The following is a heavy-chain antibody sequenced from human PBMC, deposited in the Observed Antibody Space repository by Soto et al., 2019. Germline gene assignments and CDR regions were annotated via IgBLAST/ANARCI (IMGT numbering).Heavy chain of an antibody. CDR1: GYTFTSYG. CDR3: ARGPDPTYFDY. V-gene: IGHV1-18*01. CDR2: ISAYNGKT. Sequence: ASVKVSCKASGYTFTSYGISWVRQAPGQGLEWMGWISAYNGKTNYAQKFQARVTMTTDTSTNSVYMELRSLRSDDTAVYYCARGPDPTYFDYWGQGTLVTVSS. J-gene: IGHJ4*02.